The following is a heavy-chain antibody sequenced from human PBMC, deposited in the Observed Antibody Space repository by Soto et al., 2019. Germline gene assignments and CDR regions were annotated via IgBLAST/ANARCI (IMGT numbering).Heavy chain of an antibody. V-gene: IGHV3-21*01. CDR3: ASTGIAAAGIEYYFDY. CDR2: ISSSSSYI. CDR1: GFTFSSYS. D-gene: IGHD6-13*01. Sequence: NPGGSLRLSCAASGFTFSSYSMNWVRQAPGKGLEWVSSISSSSSYIYYADSVKGRFTISRDNAKNSLYLQMNSLRAEDTAVYYCASTGIAAAGIEYYFDYWGQGTLVTVSS. J-gene: IGHJ4*02.